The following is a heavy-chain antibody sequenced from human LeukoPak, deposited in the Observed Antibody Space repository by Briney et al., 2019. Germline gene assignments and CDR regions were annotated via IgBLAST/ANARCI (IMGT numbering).Heavy chain of an antibody. Sequence: SETLSLTCTVSGGSISNYYWGWIRQPPGKGLEWIGSIYYSGSTYYNPSLKSRVTISVDTSKNQFSLKLSSVTAADTAVYYCARSVPYSSSWYGGVYYMDVWGKGTTVTVSS. J-gene: IGHJ6*03. D-gene: IGHD6-13*01. V-gene: IGHV4-39*07. CDR2: IYYSGST. CDR3: ARSVPYSSSWYGGVYYMDV. CDR1: GGSISNYY.